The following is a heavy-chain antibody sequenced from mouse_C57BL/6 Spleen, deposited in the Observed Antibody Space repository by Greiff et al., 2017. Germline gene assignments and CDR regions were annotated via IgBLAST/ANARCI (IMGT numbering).Heavy chain of an antibody. CDR3: TRKDSSGYPYYAMDY. CDR1: GFTFSNYW. Sequence: EVNLVESGGGLVQPGGSMKLSCVASGFTFSNYWMNWVRQSPEKGLEWVAQIRLKSDNYATHYAESVKGRFTISRDDSKSSVYLQMNHLRAEDTGIYYCTRKDSSGYPYYAMDYWGQGTSVTVSS. J-gene: IGHJ4*01. V-gene: IGHV6-3*01. D-gene: IGHD3-2*02. CDR2: IRLKSDNYAT.